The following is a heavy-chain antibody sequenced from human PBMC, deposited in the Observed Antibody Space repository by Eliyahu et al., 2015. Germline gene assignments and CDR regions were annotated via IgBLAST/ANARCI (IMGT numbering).Heavy chain of an antibody. CDR3: ARHRAGNGGYVYYFDY. V-gene: IGHV4-39*01. CDR1: GGSISSTTYY. J-gene: IGHJ4*02. Sequence: QLQLQESGPGLVKPSETLSLTCTVSGGSISSTTYYWGWIRQPPGKGLEWIGTISYSGSTYYNPSLRSRLAISVDTSKNQVSLKLSSMTAADTAVYYCARHRAGNGGYVYYFDYWGQGTLVTVSS. D-gene: IGHD2-8*01. CDR2: ISYSGST.